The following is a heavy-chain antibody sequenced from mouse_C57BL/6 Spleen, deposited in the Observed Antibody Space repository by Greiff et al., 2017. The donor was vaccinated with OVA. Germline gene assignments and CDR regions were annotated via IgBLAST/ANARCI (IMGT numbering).Heavy chain of an antibody. V-gene: IGHV1-64*01. CDR3: ARPGTPSWYFDV. Sequence: QVQLQQPGAELVKPGASVKLSCKASGYTFTSYWMHWVKQRPGQGLEWIGMIHPNSGSTNYNEKFKSKATLTVDKSSSTAYMQLSSLTSEDSAVYYCARPGTPSWYFDVWGTGTTVTVSS. D-gene: IGHD4-1*01. J-gene: IGHJ1*03. CDR1: GYTFTSYW. CDR2: IHPNSGST.